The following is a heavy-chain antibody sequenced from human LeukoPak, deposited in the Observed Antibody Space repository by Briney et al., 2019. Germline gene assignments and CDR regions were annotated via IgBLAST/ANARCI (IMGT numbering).Heavy chain of an antibody. D-gene: IGHD4-17*01. J-gene: IGHJ3*02. CDR2: IYYSGST. CDR1: GGSISTYY. V-gene: IGHV4-59*01. CDR3: AREQDSGDYRGDAFDI. Sequence: PLETLSLTCTVSGGSISTYYWSWIRQPPGKGLEWIGYIYYSGSTSYNPSLKSRVTISVDTSKNQFSLKLSSVTAADTAVYYCAREQDSGDYRGDAFDIWGQGTMVTVSS.